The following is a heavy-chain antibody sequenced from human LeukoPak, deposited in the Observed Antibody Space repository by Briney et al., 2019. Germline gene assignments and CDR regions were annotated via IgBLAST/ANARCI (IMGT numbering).Heavy chain of an antibody. J-gene: IGHJ4*02. CDR1: GFTFSSYG. CDR3: ARVVPPTDYGSGSYFWDPYYFDY. D-gene: IGHD3-10*01. Sequence: GGSLRLSCAASGFTFSSYGMSWVRQAPGEGLEWVSATSGSGGGTYYVDSVKGRFTISRDNSKNTLYLQMNSLRAEDTAVYYCARVVPPTDYGSGSYFWDPYYFDYWGQGTLVTVSS. V-gene: IGHV3-23*01. CDR2: TSGSGGGT.